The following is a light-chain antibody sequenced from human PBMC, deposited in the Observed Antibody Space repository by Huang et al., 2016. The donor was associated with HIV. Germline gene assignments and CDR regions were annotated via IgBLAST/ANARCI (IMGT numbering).Light chain of an antibody. CDR3: MQGTHWPWT. CDR2: KVS. J-gene: IGKJ1*01. Sequence: DVVTTQSPLSLPVTLGQPASISCRSGQSLVHSDGNTYLSWFQQRPGQSPRRLIYKVSVRVSGVTDRFSGSGSGTDFTLKIGRVEAEDVGVYYCMQGTHWPWTFGQGTKVEIK. CDR1: QSLVHSDGNTY. V-gene: IGKV2-30*02.